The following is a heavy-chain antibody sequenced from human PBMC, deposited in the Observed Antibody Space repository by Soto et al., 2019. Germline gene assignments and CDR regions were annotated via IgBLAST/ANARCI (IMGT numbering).Heavy chain of an antibody. Sequence: PGGSLRLSCAASGFTFSSYWMHWVRQAPGKGHVWVARIGNDEIAPSYADSVKGRFTISRDNAKNSLYLQMNSLRAEDTVVYYCARDQLYYNDISGRPLNAFDVWGQGTMVTVSS. J-gene: IGHJ3*01. V-gene: IGHV3-74*01. CDR3: ARDQLYYNDISGRPLNAFDV. D-gene: IGHD3-22*01. CDR2: IGNDEIAP. CDR1: GFTFSSYW.